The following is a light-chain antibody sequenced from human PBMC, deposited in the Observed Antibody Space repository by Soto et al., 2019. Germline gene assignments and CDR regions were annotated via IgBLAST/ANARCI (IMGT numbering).Light chain of an antibody. CDR3: QQYYSTPLT. CDR2: AAS. CDR1: QTVYSN. Sequence: EVVMTQSPVTLSVSPGETATLSCRASQTVYSNLAWYQQKPGQAPRLLIHAASTRASGVPARFSGSGSGTEFTLTISSLQSEDVAVYYCQQYYSTPLTFGGGTKVEIK. J-gene: IGKJ4*01. V-gene: IGKV3-15*01.